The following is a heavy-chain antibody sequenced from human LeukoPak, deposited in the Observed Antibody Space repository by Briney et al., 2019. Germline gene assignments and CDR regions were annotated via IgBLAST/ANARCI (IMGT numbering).Heavy chain of an antibody. J-gene: IGHJ6*03. CDR1: GYSISSGYY. V-gene: IGHV4-38-2*02. D-gene: IGHD5-12*01. CDR3: ARISSVWIKDYYYYMDV. Sequence: SETLSLTCTVSGYSISSGYYWGWIRPPPGKGLDWIGSIYYRGSTYYKSSLKSRVIMSVDTSNNRLSLKLTSVTAADTGVYYCARISSVWIKDYYYYMDVWGTGTTVTVSS. CDR2: IYYRGST.